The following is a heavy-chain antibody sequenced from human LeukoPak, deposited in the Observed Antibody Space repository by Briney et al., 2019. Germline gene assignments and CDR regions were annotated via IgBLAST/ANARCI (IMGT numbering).Heavy chain of an antibody. V-gene: IGHV3-11*04. CDR1: GFTFSDYQ. Sequence: PGGSLRLSCAASGFTFSDYQMSWIRQAPGKGLEWVSYISGGGSSIYYADSVKGRFTISRDNAKNSLYLQMTSLRADDTAVYYCRSRIAARPWNYWGQGTLVTVSS. CDR3: RSRIAARPWNY. D-gene: IGHD6-6*01. J-gene: IGHJ4*02. CDR2: ISGGGSSI.